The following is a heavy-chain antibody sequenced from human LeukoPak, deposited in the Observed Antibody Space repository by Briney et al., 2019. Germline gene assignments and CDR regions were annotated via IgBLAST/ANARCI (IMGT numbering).Heavy chain of an antibody. CDR3: ARGLIVVVPGGVAQGTSAFDY. Sequence: ASETLPLTCAVYAGSFSGYYWSWIRQPPGKGLEWIGEINHSGSTNYNPSLKGRVSISVDTSKNQFSLKLSSVTAADTAVYYCARGLIVVVPGGVAQGTSAFDYWGQGTLVTVSS. CDR1: AGSFSGYY. D-gene: IGHD2-2*01. J-gene: IGHJ4*02. V-gene: IGHV4-34*01. CDR2: INHSGST.